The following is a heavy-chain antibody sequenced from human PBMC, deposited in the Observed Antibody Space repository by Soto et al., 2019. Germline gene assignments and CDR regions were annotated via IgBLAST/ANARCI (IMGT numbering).Heavy chain of an antibody. J-gene: IGHJ6*02. Sequence: ASVKVSCKASGYTFTSYSMHWVRQAPGQGLEWTGIINPSSGRTSYAQNFQGRVTMTSDTSTSIVYMEMSSLKSEDTAVYYCARDHNFGFILYAMDVWGQGTTVTVSS. CDR1: GYTFTSYS. V-gene: IGHV1-46*01. CDR2: INPSSGRT. D-gene: IGHD2-15*01. CDR3: ARDHNFGFILYAMDV.